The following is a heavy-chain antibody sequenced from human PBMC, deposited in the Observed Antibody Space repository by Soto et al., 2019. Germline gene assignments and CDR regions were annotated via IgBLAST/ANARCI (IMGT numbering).Heavy chain of an antibody. CDR1: GGSISPYY. CDR3: ATLAAGTYDY. CDR2: IYYSGST. V-gene: IGHV4-59*06. J-gene: IGHJ4*02. D-gene: IGHD6-13*01. Sequence: PSETLSLTCTVSGGSISPYYWSWFRQHPGKGLEWIGYIYYSGSTYYNPSLKSRVTISVDTSKNQFSLKLSSVTAADTAVYYCATLAAGTYDYWGQGTLVNVSS.